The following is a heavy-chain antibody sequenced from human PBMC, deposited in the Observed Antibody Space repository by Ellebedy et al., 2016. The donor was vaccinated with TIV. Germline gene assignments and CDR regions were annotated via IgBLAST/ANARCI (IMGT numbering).Heavy chain of an antibody. CDR1: GYTFTSDA. Sequence: AASVKVSCKASGYTFTSDAMNWVRQAPGQGLEWMGWSNTNTGNPTYAQGFTGRFVFSLDTSVSTAYLQISSLKAEDTAVYYCARGAAAGFFWYFDLWGRGTLVTVSS. CDR3: ARGAAAGFFWYFDL. J-gene: IGHJ2*01. CDR2: SNTNTGNP. V-gene: IGHV7-4-1*02. D-gene: IGHD6-13*01.